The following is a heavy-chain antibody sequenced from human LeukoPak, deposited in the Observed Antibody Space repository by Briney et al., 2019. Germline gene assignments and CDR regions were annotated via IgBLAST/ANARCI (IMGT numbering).Heavy chain of an antibody. CDR3: SSGRYSGR. CDR2: ISSSGSTI. V-gene: IGHV3-48*03. Sequence: GGSLRLSCAASGFTFSSYELNWLRQAPGKGLEWVSYISSSGSTIYYADSVKDRFTVSRDNAKNSLFLQMTSLRAEDTAVFYCSSGRYSGRWEQGTLVTVSS. D-gene: IGHD5-12*01. CDR1: GFTFSSYE. J-gene: IGHJ4*02.